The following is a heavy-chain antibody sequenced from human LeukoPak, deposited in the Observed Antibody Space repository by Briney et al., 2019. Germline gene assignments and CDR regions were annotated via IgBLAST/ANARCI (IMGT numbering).Heavy chain of an antibody. D-gene: IGHD3-10*01. CDR1: EGTFSSYA. Sequence: SVKVSCKASEGTFSSYAISWVRQAPGQGLEWMGGIIPIFGTANYAQKFQGRVTITADESTSTAYMELSSLRSEDTAVYYCARDRASEYYYYYGMDVWGKGTTVTVSS. CDR3: ARDRASEYYYYYGMDV. CDR2: IIPIFGTA. V-gene: IGHV1-69*13. J-gene: IGHJ6*04.